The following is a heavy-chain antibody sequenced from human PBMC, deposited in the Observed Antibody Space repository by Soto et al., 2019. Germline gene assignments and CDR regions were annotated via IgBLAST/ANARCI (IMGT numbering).Heavy chain of an antibody. CDR2: ISYDGSNK. V-gene: IGHV3-30-3*01. Sequence: GGSLRLSCAASGFTFSSYAMHWARQAPGKGLEWVAVISYDGSNKYYADSVKGRFTISRDNSKNTLYLQMNSLRAEDTAVYYCARAPRFILWYQPPYWGQGTLVTVSS. CDR3: ARAPRFILWYQPPY. J-gene: IGHJ4*02. D-gene: IGHD2-2*01. CDR1: GFTFSSYA.